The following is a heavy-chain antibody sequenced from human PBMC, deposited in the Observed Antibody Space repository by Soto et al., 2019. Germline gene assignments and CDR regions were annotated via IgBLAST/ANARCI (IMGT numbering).Heavy chain of an antibody. CDR3: ARGLEPFDY. Sequence: GGSLRLSCAASGFSVSSNYMSWVRQAPGKGLEWVSVFYSGGSTYYADSVKGRFTISRDNSKNTVYLQMKSLRAEDTALYYCARGLEPFDYWGQGTLVTVSS. V-gene: IGHV3-66*01. J-gene: IGHJ4*02. CDR1: GFSVSSNY. CDR2: FYSGGST.